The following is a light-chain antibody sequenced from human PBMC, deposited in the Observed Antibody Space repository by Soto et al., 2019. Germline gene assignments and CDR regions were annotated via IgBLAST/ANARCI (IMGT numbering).Light chain of an antibody. CDR1: QSISSW. CDR2: DAS. V-gene: IGKV1-5*01. J-gene: IGKJ4*01. CDR3: QQYNSYSPT. Sequence: DIQMTQSPSTLLASEGDRVTITCRASQSISSWLAWYQQKPGKAPKLLIYDASSLESGVPSRFSGSGSGTEFTLTISSLQPDDFATYYCQQYNSYSPTFGGGTKVEIK.